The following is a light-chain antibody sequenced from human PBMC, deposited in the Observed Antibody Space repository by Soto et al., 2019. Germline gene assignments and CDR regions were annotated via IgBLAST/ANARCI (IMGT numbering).Light chain of an antibody. J-gene: IGLJ1*01. CDR3: GTWDSSLSAGV. Sequence: QSVLTQPPSVSAAPGQKVTISCSGSSSNSGNNYVSWYQQLPGTAPKLLIYENNKRPSGIPDRFSGSKSGTSATLGITGLQTVDEADYYCGTWDSSLSAGVFGTGTKLTVL. CDR2: ENN. V-gene: IGLV1-51*02. CDR1: SSNSGNNY.